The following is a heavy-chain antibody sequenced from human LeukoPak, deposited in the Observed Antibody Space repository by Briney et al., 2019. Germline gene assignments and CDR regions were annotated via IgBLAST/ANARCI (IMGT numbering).Heavy chain of an antibody. CDR1: GGSISSSSYY. Sequence: PSETLSLTCTVSGGSISSSSYYWGWIRQPPGKGLEWIGNIYYSGRTYYNPSLKSRVTISVDTSKNQFSLKLSSVIATDTAVYYCARGVSMIVVVIHDWYFDLWGRGTLVTVSS. CDR2: IYYSGRT. J-gene: IGHJ2*01. V-gene: IGHV4-39*01. CDR3: ARGVSMIVVVIHDWYFDL. D-gene: IGHD3-22*01.